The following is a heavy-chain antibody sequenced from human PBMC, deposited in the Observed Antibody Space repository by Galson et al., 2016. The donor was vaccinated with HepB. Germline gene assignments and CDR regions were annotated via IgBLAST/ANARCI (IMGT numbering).Heavy chain of an antibody. V-gene: IGHV3-13*04. J-gene: IGHJ6*02. Sequence: SLRLSCAASGFTFSTYDMHWVRQAPGKGLEWVSAIGTASFDTHYADSVRGRFTISRENARSSLYLQMNSLRAGDTAVYYCVRGKSLWKPPPYYGMDVWGQGTTATVSS. D-gene: IGHD2-21*01. CDR2: IGTASFDT. CDR1: GFTFSTYD. CDR3: VRGKSLWKPPPYYGMDV.